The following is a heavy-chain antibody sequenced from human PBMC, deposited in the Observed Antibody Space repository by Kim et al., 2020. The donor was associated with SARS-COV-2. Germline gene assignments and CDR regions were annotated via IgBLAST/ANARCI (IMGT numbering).Heavy chain of an antibody. CDR3: ARDRKVVVPTSAFDI. V-gene: IGHV3-30*07. D-gene: IGHD2-2*01. Sequence: DSVKGRFTISRDNSKNTLYLQMNSLRAEDTAVYYCARDRKVVVPTSAFDIWGQGTMVTVSS. J-gene: IGHJ3*02.